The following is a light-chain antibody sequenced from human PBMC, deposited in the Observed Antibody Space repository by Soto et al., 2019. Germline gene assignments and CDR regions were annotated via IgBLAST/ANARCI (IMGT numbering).Light chain of an antibody. CDR3: QQTYSTPRT. Sequence: DIQMTQSPSSLSAFVGDTVTITCRASQTITTYLSWYQQRPGKAPKLLMFSTSRLQSGVPSRFSGGGYGTDFTLTIGSLQPEDFATYYCQQTYSTPRTFGQGTKVEIK. CDR2: STS. CDR1: QTITTY. V-gene: IGKV1-39*01. J-gene: IGKJ1*01.